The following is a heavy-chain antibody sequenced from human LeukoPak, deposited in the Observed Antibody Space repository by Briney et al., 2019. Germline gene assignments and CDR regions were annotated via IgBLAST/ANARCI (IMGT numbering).Heavy chain of an antibody. CDR1: GGSMSPYH. V-gene: IGHV4-59*12. CDR3: ARLTSVAATVGIDY. D-gene: IGHD2-15*01. J-gene: IGHJ4*02. Sequence: SETLSLTCTVSGGSMSPYHWGWIRQPPGKGLEWTGYIYYSGSTNYNPSLKSRVTISVDTSKNQFSLKLSSVTAADTAVYYCARLTSVAATVGIDYWGQGTLVTVSS. CDR2: IYYSGST.